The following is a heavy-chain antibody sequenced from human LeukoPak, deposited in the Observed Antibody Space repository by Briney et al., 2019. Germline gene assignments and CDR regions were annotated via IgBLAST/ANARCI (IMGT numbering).Heavy chain of an antibody. V-gene: IGHV1-3*01. J-gene: IGHJ4*02. Sequence: MGWISAGNGNTKYSQNFQGRVTFISNTSATTAFMELSSLRSEDVAVYYCARDSGSGNNDYWGQGTLVTVSS. CDR2: ISAGNGNT. D-gene: IGHD1-26*01. CDR3: ARDSGSGNNDY.